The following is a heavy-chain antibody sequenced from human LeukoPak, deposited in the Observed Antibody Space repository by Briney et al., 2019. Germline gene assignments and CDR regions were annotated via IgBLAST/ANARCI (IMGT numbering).Heavy chain of an antibody. J-gene: IGHJ4*02. CDR1: GFTVSSNY. V-gene: IGHV3-53*01. CDR2: IYSGGST. Sequence: GGSLRLSCAASGFTVSSNYMSWVRQAPGKGLEWVSVIYSGGSTYYADSVKGRFTIPRDNSKNTLYLQMNSLRAEDTAVYYCARGPVPGPLDYWGQGTLVTVSS. CDR3: ARGPVPGPLDY.